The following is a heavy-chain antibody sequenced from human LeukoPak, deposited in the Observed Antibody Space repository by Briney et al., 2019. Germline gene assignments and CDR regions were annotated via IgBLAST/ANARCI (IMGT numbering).Heavy chain of an antibody. CDR2: IKQDGSEK. CDR3: AKDMVSHHMAELGIDY. D-gene: IGHD7-27*01. J-gene: IGHJ4*02. V-gene: IGHV3-7*01. CDR1: GFTFSSYW. Sequence: PGGSLRLSCAASGFTFSSYWMSWVRQAPGKGLEWVANIKQDGSEKYYVDSVKGRFTISRDNAKNSLYLQMNSLRAEDTAVYYCAKDMVSHHMAELGIDYWGQGTLVTVSS.